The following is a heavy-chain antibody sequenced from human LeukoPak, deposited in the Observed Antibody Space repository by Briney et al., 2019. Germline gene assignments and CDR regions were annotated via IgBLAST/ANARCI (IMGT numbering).Heavy chain of an antibody. CDR1: GYTFTSYA. Sequence: ASVKVSCKASGYTFTSYAMHWVRQAPGQRLEWMGWINAGNGNTKYPQKFQGRVTITRDTSASTAYMELSSLRSEDTAVYYCARDYQNYYYGSGSYPFDYWGQGTLVTVSS. J-gene: IGHJ4*02. CDR3: ARDYQNYYYGSGSYPFDY. D-gene: IGHD3-10*01. V-gene: IGHV1-3*01. CDR2: INAGNGNT.